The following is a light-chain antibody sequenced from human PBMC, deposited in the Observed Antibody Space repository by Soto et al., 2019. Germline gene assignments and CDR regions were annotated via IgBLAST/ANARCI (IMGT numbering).Light chain of an antibody. CDR2: EVS. Sequence: QSVLTQPPSASGSPGQSVTISCTGTSSDVGGYNYVSWYQQHPDKAPKLMIYEVSKRPSGVPDRFSGSKSGNTASLTVSGLQAEDEADYYCSSHAGSINLVFGGGTKLTVL. CDR3: SSHAGSINLV. CDR1: SSDVGGYNY. V-gene: IGLV2-8*01. J-gene: IGLJ2*01.